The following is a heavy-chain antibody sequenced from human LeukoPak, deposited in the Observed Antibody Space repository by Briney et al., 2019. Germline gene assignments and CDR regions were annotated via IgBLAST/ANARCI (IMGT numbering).Heavy chain of an antibody. D-gene: IGHD3-10*01. Sequence: GGSLRLSCAASGFTFSSYSMNWVRQAPGKGLEWVSSISSSSSYIYYADSVKGRFTISRDNAKNSLYLQMNILRAEDTAVYYCARVWTPMVRGVIFYWGQGTLVTVSS. CDR2: ISSSSSYI. J-gene: IGHJ4*02. CDR3: ARVWTPMVRGVIFY. CDR1: GFTFSSYS. V-gene: IGHV3-21*01.